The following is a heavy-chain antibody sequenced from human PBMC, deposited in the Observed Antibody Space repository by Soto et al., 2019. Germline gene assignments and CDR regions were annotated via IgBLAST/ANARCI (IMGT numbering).Heavy chain of an antibody. D-gene: IGHD4-17*01. CDR1: GFTFSSYA. CDR2: ISGSGGST. Sequence: GGSLRLSCAASGFTFSSYAMSWVRQAPGKGLEWVSAISGSGGSTYYADSVKGRFTISRENSKNTLYLQMNSLRAEDTAVYYCAKDREAWDHYGDYEPYNWFDPWGQGTLVTVSS. CDR3: AKDREAWDHYGDYEPYNWFDP. J-gene: IGHJ5*02. V-gene: IGHV3-23*01.